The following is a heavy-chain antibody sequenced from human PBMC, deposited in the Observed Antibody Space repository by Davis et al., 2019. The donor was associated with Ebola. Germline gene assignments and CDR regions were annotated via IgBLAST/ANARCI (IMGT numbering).Heavy chain of an antibody. CDR2: IKHAGAT. D-gene: IGHD3-16*02. J-gene: IGHJ4*02. V-gene: IGHV3-15*01. CDR1: GFTFSSAW. Sequence: GGSLRLSCAASGFTFSSAWLSWVRQAPGKGLEWVSRIKHAGATEYAAPVKGRFTISRDDSHSTMYLQMNSLKTEDTGVYYCAIDVPTPLSQIDYWGLGTQVTVSS. CDR3: AIDVPTPLSQIDY.